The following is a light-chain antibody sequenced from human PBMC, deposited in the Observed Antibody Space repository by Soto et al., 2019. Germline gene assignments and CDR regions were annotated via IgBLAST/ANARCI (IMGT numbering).Light chain of an antibody. J-gene: IGKJ4*01. V-gene: IGKV3-20*01. CDR3: QQYNSYPFT. Sequence: DIDLTQSPVPLSLSPGERATLSCRASLSVSSNYLAWFQQQPGQAPKYLIYAASTMPSGVPSKFSGSGSGTDFTPTISSLQSEDFAIYYCQQYNSYPFTFGRGTKVDIK. CDR1: LSVSSNY. CDR2: AAS.